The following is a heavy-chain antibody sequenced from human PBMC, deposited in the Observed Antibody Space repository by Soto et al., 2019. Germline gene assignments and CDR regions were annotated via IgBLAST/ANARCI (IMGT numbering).Heavy chain of an antibody. D-gene: IGHD4-17*01. CDR3: ARVTGATPGAQALDI. V-gene: IGHV6-1*01. J-gene: IGHJ3*02. CDR2: TYYRSKWYN. Sequence: SQTLSLTCDISGDSVSSNSAAWNWIWQSPSGGLEWLGRTYYRSKWYNDYEVSVKSRITINPDTSKNQFSLQLNSVTPEDTAVYYCARVTGATPGAQALDIWGQGTIVTVSS. CDR1: GDSVSSNSAA.